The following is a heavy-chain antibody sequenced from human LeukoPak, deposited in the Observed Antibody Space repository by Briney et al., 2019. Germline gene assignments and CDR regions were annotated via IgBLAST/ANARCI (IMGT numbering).Heavy chain of an antibody. Sequence: SETLSLTCGVYGGSFSGYYWNWIRQSPGKGLEWIGEINHSGSTNYNPSLKSRVTMSVDTSQKQFSLRLTSVRAADTAVYYCARGRYLTTLGGAAAGFLDYWGQGTVVTVSS. J-gene: IGHJ4*02. CDR2: INHSGST. CDR3: ARGRYLTTLGGAAAGFLDY. D-gene: IGHD6-13*01. CDR1: GGSFSGYY. V-gene: IGHV4-34*01.